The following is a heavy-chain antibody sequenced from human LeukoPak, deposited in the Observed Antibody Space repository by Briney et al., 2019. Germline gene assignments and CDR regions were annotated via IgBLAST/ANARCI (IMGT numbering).Heavy chain of an antibody. CDR1: GYSFTTYG. J-gene: IGHJ4*02. Sequence: ASVKVSCKASGYSFTTYGISWVRQAPGQGLEWMGWISTYNGNTNYAQKLQGRVTMTTDTSTSTAYMELRSLRSDDTAVYHCASFSPTTVTFDYWGQGTLVTVSS. CDR2: ISTYNGNT. D-gene: IGHD1-1*01. CDR3: ASFSPTTVTFDY. V-gene: IGHV1-18*01.